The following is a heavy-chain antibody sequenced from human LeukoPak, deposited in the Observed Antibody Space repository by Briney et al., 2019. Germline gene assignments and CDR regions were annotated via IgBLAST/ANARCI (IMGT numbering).Heavy chain of an antibody. Sequence: GGSLRLSCAASGFTFSSYSMNWVRQAPGKGLEWVSYISSSSSTIYYADSVKGRFTISRDNAKNSLYLQMNSLRDEDTAVYYCARGIRITMVRGVIITDYGMDVWGQGTTVTVS. V-gene: IGHV3-48*02. CDR1: GFTFSSYS. D-gene: IGHD3-10*01. J-gene: IGHJ6*02. CDR3: ARGIRITMVRGVIITDYGMDV. CDR2: ISSSSSTI.